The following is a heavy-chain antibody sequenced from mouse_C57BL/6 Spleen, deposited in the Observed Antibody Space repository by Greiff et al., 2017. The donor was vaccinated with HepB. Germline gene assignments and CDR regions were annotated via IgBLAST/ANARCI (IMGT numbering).Heavy chain of an antibody. CDR2: IDPEDGET. J-gene: IGHJ2*01. CDR3: ARDYGSSFDY. Sequence: EVQLQQSGAELVKPGASVKLSCTASGFNIKDYYMHWVKQRTEQGLEWIGWIDPEDGETQYAPKFQGKATITADTSSNTAYLQLSSLTSEDTAVYYCARDYGSSFDYWGQGTTLTVAA. D-gene: IGHD1-1*01. V-gene: IGHV14-2*01. CDR1: GFNIKDYY.